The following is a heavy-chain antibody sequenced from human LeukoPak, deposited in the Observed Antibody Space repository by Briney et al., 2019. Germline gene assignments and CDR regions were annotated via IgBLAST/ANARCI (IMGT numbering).Heavy chain of an antibody. V-gene: IGHV3-21*05. CDR3: ARFSGWYTKYYFDY. CDR2: ISSSSTYT. CDR1: GFTFSSYE. D-gene: IGHD3-3*01. Sequence: PGGSLRLSCAASGFTFSSYEMKWVRQAPGKGLEWVSDISSSSTYTNYEDSVKGRFTISRNNAKNSLYLQMNSLRAEDTAVYYCARFSGWYTKYYFDYWGQGTLVTVSS. J-gene: IGHJ4*02.